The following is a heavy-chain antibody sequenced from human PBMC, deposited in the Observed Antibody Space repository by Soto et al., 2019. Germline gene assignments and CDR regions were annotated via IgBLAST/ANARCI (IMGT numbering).Heavy chain of an antibody. D-gene: IGHD5-18*01. V-gene: IGHV1-69*02. J-gene: IGHJ4*02. CDR2: IIPILGIA. CDR3: ARAPGYSYGSRPFDY. CDR1: GGTFSSYT. Sequence: AASVKVSCKASGGTFSSYTISWVRQAPGQGLEWMGRIIPILGIANYAQKFQGRVTITADKSTSTAYMELSSLRSEDTAVYYYARAPGYSYGSRPFDYWGQGTLVTVSS.